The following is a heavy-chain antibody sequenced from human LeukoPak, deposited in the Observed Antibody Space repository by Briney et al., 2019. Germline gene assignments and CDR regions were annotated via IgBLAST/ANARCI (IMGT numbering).Heavy chain of an antibody. D-gene: IGHD2-21*02. Sequence: SGPALVKPTQTLTLTCTFSGFSLSTSKMRVSWIRQPPGKALEWLERIDWDDDKFYSTSLKTRLTISKDTSKNQVVLTMTNMDPVDTATYFCARSTYCGGDCPFDYWGQGTLVTVSS. CDR2: IDWDDDK. V-gene: IGHV2-70*04. CDR3: ARSTYCGGDCPFDY. J-gene: IGHJ4*02. CDR1: GFSLSTSKMR.